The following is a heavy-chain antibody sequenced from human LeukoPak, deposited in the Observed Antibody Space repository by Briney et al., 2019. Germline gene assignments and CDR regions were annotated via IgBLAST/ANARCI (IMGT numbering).Heavy chain of an antibody. CDR2: ISDSGGST. D-gene: IGHD6-19*01. V-gene: IGHV3-23*01. CDR3: AKSPRSGPPLWFDP. Sequence: GGCLRLSCVVSGFIFSNYAMTWVRQAPGKGLEWVSVISDSGGSTNYADSVKARFTISRDNSKNTLYLQMSSLRAEDTAVYYCAKSPRSGPPLWFDPWGQGTLVTVSS. CDR1: GFIFSNYA. J-gene: IGHJ5*02.